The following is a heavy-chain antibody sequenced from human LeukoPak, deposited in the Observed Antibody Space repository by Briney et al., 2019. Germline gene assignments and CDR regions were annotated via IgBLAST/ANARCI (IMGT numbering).Heavy chain of an antibody. V-gene: IGHV4-59*08. CDR1: GGSISSYY. D-gene: IGHD1-7*01. J-gene: IGHJ5*02. Sequence: SETLSLTCTVSGGSISSYYWSWIRQPPGKGLEWIGYIYYSGSTNYNPSLKSRVTISVDTSKNQFSLKLSSVTAADTAVYYCARTINWNYRNNWFDPWGQGTLVTASS. CDR2: IYYSGST. CDR3: ARTINWNYRNNWFDP.